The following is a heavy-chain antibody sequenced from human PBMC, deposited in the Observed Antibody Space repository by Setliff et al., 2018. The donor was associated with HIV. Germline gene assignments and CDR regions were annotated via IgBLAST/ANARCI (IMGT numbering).Heavy chain of an antibody. J-gene: IGHJ3*01. CDR2: MNPNSGNT. CDR3: ARGGGGYYYIGAFDL. Sequence: ASVKVSCKASGYTFTGYYMHWVRQAAGQGLEWMGWMNPNSGNTGYAQKFQGRVTMTGNTSISTAYMELSSLRSEDTAVYFCARGGGGYYYIGAFDLWGQGTVVTVSS. V-gene: IGHV1-8*02. D-gene: IGHD3-22*01. CDR1: GYTFTGYY.